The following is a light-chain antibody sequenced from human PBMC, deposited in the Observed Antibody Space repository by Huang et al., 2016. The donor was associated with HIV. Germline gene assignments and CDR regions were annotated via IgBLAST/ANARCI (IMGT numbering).Light chain of an antibody. J-gene: IGKJ1*01. Sequence: DIQMTQSPSSLSASVGDRVTLTCRASENINTDLNWYQQKPGKTPKLLINFASSLQSGVPSRFSGSGSGTDFTLTISSLQPEDFATYYCQQSHSTPRTFGQGTKVEIK. CDR3: QQSHSTPRT. CDR2: FAS. CDR1: ENINTD. V-gene: IGKV1-39*01.